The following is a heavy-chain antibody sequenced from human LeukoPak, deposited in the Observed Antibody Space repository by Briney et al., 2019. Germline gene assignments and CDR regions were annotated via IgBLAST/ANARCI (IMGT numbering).Heavy chain of an antibody. CDR3: ASRGATTDFDY. D-gene: IGHD1-26*01. V-gene: IGHV1-18*01. Sequence: ASVKVSCKASGGTFSSYAISWVRQAPGQGLEWMGWISAYNGNTNYAQKLQGRVTMTTDTSTSTAYMELRSLRSDDTAVYYCASRGATTDFDYWGQGPLVTVSS. J-gene: IGHJ4*02. CDR1: GGTFSSYA. CDR2: ISAYNGNT.